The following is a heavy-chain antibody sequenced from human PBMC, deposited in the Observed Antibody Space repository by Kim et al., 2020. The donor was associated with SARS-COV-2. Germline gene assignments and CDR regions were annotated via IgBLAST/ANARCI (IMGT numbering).Heavy chain of an antibody. J-gene: IGHJ3*01. Sequence: GGSLRLSCAASGFTFSSFWMHWVRQPPGKGLVWVSRINTDGTSTTYADSVKGRFTISRDNAKNTLYLQMNSLRAEDTAVYFCTRYRLLSGSYTFDLWGQGTMVTVSS. CDR1: GFTFSSFW. CDR2: INTDGTST. CDR3: TRYRLLSGSYTFDL. D-gene: IGHD1-26*01. V-gene: IGHV3-74*03.